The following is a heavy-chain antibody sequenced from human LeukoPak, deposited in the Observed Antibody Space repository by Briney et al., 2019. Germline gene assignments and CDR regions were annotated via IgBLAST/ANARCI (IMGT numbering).Heavy chain of an antibody. V-gene: IGHV1-46*01. CDR1: GYTFTSYY. Sequence: GASVKVSCKASGYTFTSYYMHWVRQAPGQGLEWMGIINPSGGSTSYAQKFQGRVTMTRYTSVSTAYMGLSSLRSEDTAVYYCVGGAPNWGFDFWGQGTLVTVSS. J-gene: IGHJ4*02. CDR3: VGGAPNWGFDF. D-gene: IGHD7-27*01. CDR2: INPSGGST.